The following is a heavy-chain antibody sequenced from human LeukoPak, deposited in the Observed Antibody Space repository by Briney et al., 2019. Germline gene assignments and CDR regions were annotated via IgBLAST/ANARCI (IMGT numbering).Heavy chain of an antibody. Sequence: PGGSLRLSCTASGFTFSDYDMNWVRQAPGKGLEGVSSISGRSSHMYYADSAKGRFSISRDNAKNSVYLQMNSLRAEDTAVYYCVRAFPPLRTSTAGDFWGQGTLVTVSS. CDR3: VRAFPPLRTSTAGDF. J-gene: IGHJ4*02. D-gene: IGHD6-25*01. V-gene: IGHV3-21*06. CDR1: GFTFSDYD. CDR2: ISGRSSHM.